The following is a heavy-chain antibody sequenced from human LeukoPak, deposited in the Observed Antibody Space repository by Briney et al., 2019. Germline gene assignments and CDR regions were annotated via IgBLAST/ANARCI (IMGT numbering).Heavy chain of an antibody. CDR3: VKDSFGSTSCRFDY. J-gene: IGHJ4*02. D-gene: IGHD2-2*01. Sequence: GSLGLSCAASGFPFSSYAMHWVRQAPGKGLEYVSAISSNGGSTYYADSVKGRFTISRDNSKNTLYLQMSSLRAEDTAVYYCVKDSFGSTSCRFDYWGQGTLVTVSS. V-gene: IGHV3-64D*06. CDR2: ISSNGGST. CDR1: GFPFSSYA.